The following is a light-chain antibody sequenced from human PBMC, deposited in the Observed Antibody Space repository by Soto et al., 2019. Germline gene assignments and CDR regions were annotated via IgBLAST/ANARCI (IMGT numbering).Light chain of an antibody. CDR2: DVH. CDR1: SSDVGGYNY. J-gene: IGLJ1*01. V-gene: IGLV2-11*01. CDR3: CSYAGSQIFYV. Sequence: QSALTQPRSVSGSPGQSVTISCTGTSSDVGGYNYVSWYQQHPGKAPKLIIFDVHKRPSGVPGRFSASKSGNTASLTISGLQAEDEAEYYCCSYAGSQIFYVFGTGTKVTVL.